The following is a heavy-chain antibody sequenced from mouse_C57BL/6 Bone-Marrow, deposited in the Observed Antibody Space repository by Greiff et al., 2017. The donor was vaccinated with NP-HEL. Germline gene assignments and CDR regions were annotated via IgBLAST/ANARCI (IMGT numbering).Heavy chain of an antibody. CDR1: GFTFSSYA. CDR2: ISDGGSYT. J-gene: IGHJ1*03. V-gene: IGHV5-4*01. Sequence: EVQVVESGGGLVKPGGSLKLSCAASGFTFSSYAMSWVRQTPEKRLEWVATISDGGSYTYYPDNVKGRFTISRDNAKNNLYLQMSHLKSEDTAMYYCARDQDWVWYFDVWGTGTTVTVSS. CDR3: ARDQDWVWYFDV. D-gene: IGHD4-1*01.